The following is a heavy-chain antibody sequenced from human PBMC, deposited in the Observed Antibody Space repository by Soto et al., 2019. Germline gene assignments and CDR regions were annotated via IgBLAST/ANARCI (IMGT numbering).Heavy chain of an antibody. V-gene: IGHV4-59*01. Sequence: PXETLSLTCTVSGCSTNGYYWSWIRQPPGRGLEWIGYIYYSGSTKYNPSLRSRVTMSVDTSKNQFSLKLTSVTAADTAVYYCARVGERWQYIDWFYYLDYSGQGNRVTVSS. D-gene: IGHD3-9*01. CDR1: GCSTNGYY. CDR2: IYYSGST. CDR3: ARVGERWQYIDWFYYLDY. J-gene: IGHJ4*02.